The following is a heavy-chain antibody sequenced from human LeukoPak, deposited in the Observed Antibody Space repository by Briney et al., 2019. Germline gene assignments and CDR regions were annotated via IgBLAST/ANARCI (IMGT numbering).Heavy chain of an antibody. D-gene: IGHD3/OR15-3a*01. CDR1: GGSISSNSYY. CDR3: ARWRTARTGFDY. V-gene: IGHV4-39*01. CDR2: IYYSGSP. J-gene: IGHJ4*02. Sequence: SETLSLTCTVSGGSISSNSYYWGWIRQPPGKGLEWIGSIYYSGSPYYNPSLKSRVTISVDTSKNQFSLKVISVTAADTAVYYCARWRTARTGFDYWGQGTRVTVSS.